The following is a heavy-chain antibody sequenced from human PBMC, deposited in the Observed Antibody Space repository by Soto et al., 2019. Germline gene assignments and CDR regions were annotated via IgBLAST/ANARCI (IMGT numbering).Heavy chain of an antibody. Sequence: PSETLSLTCAVSGGSISSSNWWSWVRQPPGKGLEWIGEIYHSGSTNYNPSLKSRVTISVDKSKNQFSLKLSSVTAADTAVYYCARDIGIDGYNLRTFDYWGQGTLVTVSS. CDR3: ARDIGIDGYNLRTFDY. J-gene: IGHJ4*02. D-gene: IGHD5-12*01. CDR2: IYHSGST. CDR1: GGSISSSNW. V-gene: IGHV4-4*02.